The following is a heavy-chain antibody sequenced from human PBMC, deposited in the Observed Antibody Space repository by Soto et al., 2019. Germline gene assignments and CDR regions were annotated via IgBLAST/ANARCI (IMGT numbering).Heavy chain of an antibody. Sequence: GGSLRLSCAASGFGFSNYDMYWVRQVTGKGLEWVSSIGTTGDTYYPGSVKGRFIISRENANLYLQMNSLRAGDTAVYYCGRGEASRYYYYSMDVWGQGTTVTVSS. V-gene: IGHV3-13*01. CDR3: GRGEASRYYYYSMDV. J-gene: IGHJ6*02. CDR1: GFGFSNYD. CDR2: IGTTGDT. D-gene: IGHD1-26*01.